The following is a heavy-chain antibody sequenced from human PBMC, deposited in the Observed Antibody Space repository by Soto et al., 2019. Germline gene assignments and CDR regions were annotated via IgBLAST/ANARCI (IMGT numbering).Heavy chain of an antibody. Sequence: SETLSLTCSFSEDTVASHHLTWILQSPEKGLEWIGYIYYTGSSHYNPSLKSRVIISVDTSKNQFSLKLSSVTAADTAVYYCAGHNSSSSPGFEYWGQGTLVTVSS. V-gene: IGHV4-59*08. CDR3: AGHNSSSSPGFEY. J-gene: IGHJ4*02. CDR2: IYYTGSS. D-gene: IGHD6-6*01. CDR1: EDTVASHH.